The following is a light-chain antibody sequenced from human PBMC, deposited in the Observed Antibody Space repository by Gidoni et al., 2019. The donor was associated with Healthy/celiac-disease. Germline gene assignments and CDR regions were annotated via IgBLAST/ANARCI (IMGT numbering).Light chain of an antibody. V-gene: IGKV1-33*01. CDR2: DAS. CDR3: QQYDNLPYT. J-gene: IGKJ2*01. Sequence: DIQMTQSPSPLSASVGDRVTITCQASQDISNYLNWYQQKPGKAPMLLIYDASNLDTGFPSRFSGSGSGTDFTFTISSLQPEDIATYYCQQYDNLPYTFGQGTKLEIK. CDR1: QDISNY.